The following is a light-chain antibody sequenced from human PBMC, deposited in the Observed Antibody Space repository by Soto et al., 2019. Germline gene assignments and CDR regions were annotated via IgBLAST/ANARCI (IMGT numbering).Light chain of an antibody. J-gene: IGLJ1*01. Sequence: QSVLAQPPPASGSPGQSVTISCTGTSSDVGGYIYVSWYQHHPGKAPKLMIYEASKRPSGVPDRFSGSKSGNTASLTVSGLQAEDEADYYCSSYAGSNTYVFGTGTKVTVL. CDR2: EAS. V-gene: IGLV2-8*01. CDR1: SSDVGGYIY. CDR3: SSYAGSNTYV.